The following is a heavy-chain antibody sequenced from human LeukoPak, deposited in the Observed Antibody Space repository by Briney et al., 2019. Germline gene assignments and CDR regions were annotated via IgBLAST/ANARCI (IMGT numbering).Heavy chain of an antibody. CDR3: ARGRRGYCSSTSCYYRDNWFDP. Sequence: PSQTLSLTCAVSGVSISSGGYSWSWIRQPPGKGLEWIGYIYHSGSTYYNPSLKSRVTISVDRSKNQFSLKLSSVTAADTAVYYCARGRRGYCSSTSCYYRDNWFDPWGQGTLVTVSS. CDR2: IYHSGST. D-gene: IGHD2-2*01. CDR1: GVSISSGGYS. V-gene: IGHV4-30-2*01. J-gene: IGHJ5*02.